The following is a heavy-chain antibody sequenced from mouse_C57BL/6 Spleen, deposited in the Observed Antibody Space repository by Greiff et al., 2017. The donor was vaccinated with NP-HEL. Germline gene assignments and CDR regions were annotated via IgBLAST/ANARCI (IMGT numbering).Heavy chain of an antibody. J-gene: IGHJ4*01. Sequence: VTPVESGAELARPGASVKLSCKASGYTFTSYGISWVKQRTGQGLEWIGEIYPRSGYTYYNEKFKGKAALTAYKASSTAYMKLRSLTSEDSAVYFYARQVYYDYAGYYAMDYWGQGTSVTVSS. CDR2: IYPRSGYT. CDR3: ARQVYYDYAGYYAMDY. D-gene: IGHD2-4*01. CDR1: GYTFTSYG. V-gene: IGHV1-81*01.